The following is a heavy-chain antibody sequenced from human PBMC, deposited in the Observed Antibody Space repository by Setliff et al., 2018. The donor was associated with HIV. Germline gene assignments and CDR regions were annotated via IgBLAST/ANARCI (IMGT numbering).Heavy chain of an antibody. Sequence: PGGSLRLSCAASGFTFSNSGMHWVRQDPGKGLEWVTFIRYDESDKDYADSVKGRFTISRDNSKNTLYLQMNRLRSEDTAVYYCANTLFSSRWSPLVSWGQGTLVTVAS. D-gene: IGHD6-13*01. J-gene: IGHJ4*02. CDR1: GFTFSNSG. V-gene: IGHV3-30*02. CDR2: IRYDESDK. CDR3: ANTLFSSRWSPLVS.